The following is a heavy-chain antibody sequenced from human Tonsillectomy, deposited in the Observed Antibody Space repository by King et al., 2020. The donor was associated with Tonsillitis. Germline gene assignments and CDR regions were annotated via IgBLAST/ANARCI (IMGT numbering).Heavy chain of an antibody. J-gene: IGHJ4*02. V-gene: IGHV3-33*01. CDR1: GFTFSSYG. Sequence: VQLVESGGGVVQPGRSLRLSCAASGFTFSSYGMHWVRQAPGKGLEWVAVIWYDGSNKYYADSVKGRFTISRDNSKNTLYLQMNSLRAEDTAVYYCARDRGEMATLDYWGQGTLDTVSS. D-gene: IGHD5-24*01. CDR2: IWYDGSNK. CDR3: ARDRGEMATLDY.